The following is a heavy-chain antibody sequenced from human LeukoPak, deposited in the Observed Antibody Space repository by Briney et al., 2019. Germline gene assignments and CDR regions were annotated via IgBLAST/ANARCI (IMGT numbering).Heavy chain of an antibody. CDR1: GFTFSSYA. CDR3: AKDPGGYCSSTSCYTGDY. J-gene: IGHJ4*02. D-gene: IGHD2-2*02. Sequence: PGGSLRLSCAASGFTFSSYAMSWVRQAPGKGLEWVSAISGSGGSTYYADSVKGRFTISRDNSKNTLYLQMNSLRGEDTAVYYCAKDPGGYCSSTSCYTGDYWGQGTLVTVSS. CDR2: ISGSGGST. V-gene: IGHV3-23*01.